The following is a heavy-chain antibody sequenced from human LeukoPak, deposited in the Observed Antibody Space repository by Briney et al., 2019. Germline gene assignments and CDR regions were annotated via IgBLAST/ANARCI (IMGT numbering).Heavy chain of an antibody. V-gene: IGHV3-33*06. Sequence: GGSLRLSCAASGFTFSSFGMHWVRQAPGKGLEWVALIWSDDRNKYYADSVKGQFTISRDNSKNTLYLQMNSLRAEDTAVYSCAKGDGYNYGDYFDYWGQGTLVTVSS. D-gene: IGHD5-24*01. J-gene: IGHJ4*02. CDR1: GFTFSSFG. CDR2: IWSDDRNK. CDR3: AKGDGYNYGDYFDY.